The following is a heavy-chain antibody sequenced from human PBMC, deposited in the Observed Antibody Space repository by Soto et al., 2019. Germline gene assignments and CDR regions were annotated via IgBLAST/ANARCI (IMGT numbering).Heavy chain of an antibody. CDR1: GGSFSGYY. D-gene: IGHD3-10*01. V-gene: IGHV4-34*01. Sequence: QVQLQQWGAGLLKPSETLSLTCAVYGGSFSGYYWSWIRQPPGKGLEWIGEINHSGSTNYNPSLKQRVTRSVDASKGQFCLSLSSGTAAGTAGYYCARAGGRACYGSGSYYPYWGQGTLVTVSS. J-gene: IGHJ4*02. CDR3: ARAGGRACYGSGSYYPY. CDR2: INHSGST.